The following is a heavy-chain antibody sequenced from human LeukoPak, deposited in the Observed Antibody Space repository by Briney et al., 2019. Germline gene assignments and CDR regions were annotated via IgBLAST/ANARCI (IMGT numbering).Heavy chain of an antibody. V-gene: IGHV3-53*05. CDR2: IYSGGST. CDR3: ARPIASQESGSFAN. Sequence: GGSLRLSCAASGFTVSSNYMSWVRQAPGKGLEWVSVIYSGGSTYYADSVKGRFTISRDNSKNTLYLQMNTLRAEDTAVYYCARPIASQESGSFANWGQGTLVTVSS. CDR1: GFTVSSNY. D-gene: IGHD1-1*01. J-gene: IGHJ4*02.